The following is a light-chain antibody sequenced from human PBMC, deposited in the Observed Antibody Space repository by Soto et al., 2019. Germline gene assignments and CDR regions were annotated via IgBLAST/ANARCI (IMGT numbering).Light chain of an antibody. CDR2: GAS. Sequence: EIVLTQSPGTLSLFPGERATLSCRASQSVSSSYLAWYQQKPGQAPRLLIYGASSRATGIPDGFSGSGSGTDFNLTISRLEPEDFAVYYCQQYGSSSWTFGQGTKVEIK. CDR3: QQYGSSSWT. V-gene: IGKV3-20*01. J-gene: IGKJ1*01. CDR1: QSVSSSY.